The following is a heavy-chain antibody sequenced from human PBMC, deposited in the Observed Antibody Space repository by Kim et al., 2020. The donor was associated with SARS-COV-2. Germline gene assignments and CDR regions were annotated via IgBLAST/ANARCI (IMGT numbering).Heavy chain of an antibody. D-gene: IGHD1-26*01. V-gene: IGHV3-33*01. CDR3: ARELKGSLTYAFDI. CDR2: IWYDGSNK. Sequence: GGSLRLSCAASGFTFSSYGMHWVRQAPGKGLEWVAVIWYDGSNKYYADSVKGRFTISRDNSKNTLYLQMNSLRAEDTAVYYCARELKGSLTYAFDIWGQGTMVTVSS. CDR1: GFTFSSYG. J-gene: IGHJ3*02.